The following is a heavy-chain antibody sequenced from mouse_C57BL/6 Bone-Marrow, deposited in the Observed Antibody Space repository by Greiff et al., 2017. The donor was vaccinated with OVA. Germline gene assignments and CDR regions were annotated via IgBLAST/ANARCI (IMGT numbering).Heavy chain of an antibody. CDR3: TRREGYYSNYVGAMDY. J-gene: IGHJ4*01. CDR1: GFTFSSYA. Sequence: EVKVEESGEGLVKPGGSLKLSCAASGFTFSSYAMSWVRQTPEKRLEWVAYISSGGDYIYYADTVKGRFTISRDNARNTLYLQMSSLKSEDTAMYYYTRREGYYSNYVGAMDYWGQGTSVTVSS. V-gene: IGHV5S21*01. CDR2: ISSGGDYI. D-gene: IGHD2-5*01.